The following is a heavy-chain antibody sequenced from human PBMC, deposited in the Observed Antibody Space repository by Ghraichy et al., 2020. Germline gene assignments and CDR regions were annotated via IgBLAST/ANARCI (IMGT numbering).Heavy chain of an antibody. J-gene: IGHJ5*02. CDR1: GGSVSSGSYY. CDR3: ARVSCSSTSCHIGGWFDP. CDR2: IYYSGST. D-gene: IGHD2-2*01. Sequence: SQTLSLTCTVSGGSVSSGSYYWSWIRQPPGKGLEWIGYIYYSGSTNYNPSLKSRVTISVDTSKNQFSLKLSSVTAADTAVYYCARVSCSSTSCHIGGWFDPWGQGTLVTVSS. V-gene: IGHV4-61*01.